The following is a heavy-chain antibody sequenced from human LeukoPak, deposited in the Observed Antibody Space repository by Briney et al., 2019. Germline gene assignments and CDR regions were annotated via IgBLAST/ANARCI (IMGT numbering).Heavy chain of an antibody. J-gene: IGHJ4*02. CDR2: IYYSGST. CDR1: GGSISSSSYY. CDR3: ATLKGYCSGGSCYYFDY. Sequence: SETLSLTCTVSGGSISSSSYYWGWIRQPPGTGLEWIGSIYYSGSTYYNPSLKSRVTISVDTSKNQFSLKLSSVTAADTAVYYCATLKGYCSGGSCYYFDYWGQGTLVTVSS. V-gene: IGHV4-39*01. D-gene: IGHD2-15*01.